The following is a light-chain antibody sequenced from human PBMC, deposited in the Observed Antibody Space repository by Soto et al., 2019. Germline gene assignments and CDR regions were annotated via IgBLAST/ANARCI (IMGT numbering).Light chain of an antibody. Sequence: QSALTQPASVSGSPGQSITISCTGMNSDVGSYDLVSWYQQHPGKAPKLMIYEADKRPSGVSNRFSGSKSGKTASLTIYDLQAEDEADYYCFSYVGTSPHFGSGTKLTVL. CDR1: NSDVGSYDL. V-gene: IGLV2-23*01. CDR2: EAD. J-gene: IGLJ1*01. CDR3: FSYVGTSPH.